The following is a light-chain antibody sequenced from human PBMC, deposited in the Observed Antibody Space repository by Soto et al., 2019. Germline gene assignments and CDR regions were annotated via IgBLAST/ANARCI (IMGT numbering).Light chain of an antibody. Sequence: EIVLTKSPGTLSLSPGERATLSCRASQSINTRYSAWYQQKPGQPPRLLIYATSSRAPGIPDRFSGSGSGTDFTLTISRLEPEDFAVYYCQQYDDSARYKFGQGTNRDIK. CDR1: QSINTRY. CDR3: QQYDDSARYK. V-gene: IGKV3-20*01. J-gene: IGKJ2*01. CDR2: ATS.